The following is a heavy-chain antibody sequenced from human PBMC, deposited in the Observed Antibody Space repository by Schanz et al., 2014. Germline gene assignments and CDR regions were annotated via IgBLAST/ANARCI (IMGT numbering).Heavy chain of an antibody. Sequence: VQMVESGGGLVQPGGSLRLSCGSSGFTFSPYWMHWVRQAPGKGLVWVSRINGDGSNTNYADSVRGRFTISRDRFQNTLYLRMSSLRAEDTAVYYCARPRFDYGEVDYWGQGTLVTVSS. D-gene: IGHD4-17*01. V-gene: IGHV3-74*01. CDR1: GFTFSPYW. CDR2: INGDGSNT. CDR3: ARPRFDYGEVDY. J-gene: IGHJ4*02.